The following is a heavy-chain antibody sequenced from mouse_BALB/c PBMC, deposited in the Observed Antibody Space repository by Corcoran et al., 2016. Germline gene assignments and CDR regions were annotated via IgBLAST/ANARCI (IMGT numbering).Heavy chain of an antibody. J-gene: IGHJ4*01. V-gene: IGHV9-3-1*01. CDR2: INTYTGEP. Sequence: QIQLVQSGPELKKPGETVKISCKASGYTFTNYGMNWVKQAPGKGLKWMGWINTYTGEPTYADDFKGRFAFSLETSASTAYLQINNLKNEDTATYFCARSILYGNYRAMDYWGQGTSVTVSS. D-gene: IGHD2-1*01. CDR3: ARSILYGNYRAMDY. CDR1: GYTFTNYG.